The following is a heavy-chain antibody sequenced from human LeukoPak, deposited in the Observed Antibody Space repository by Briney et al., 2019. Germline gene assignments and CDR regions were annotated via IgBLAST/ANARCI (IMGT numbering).Heavy chain of an antibody. Sequence: PSGTLSLTCAVSGGSFSSSNWWSWVRPPPGKGLEWIGEIYHSGSTNYNPSLKSRVTISVDKSKNQFSLKLSSVTAADTAVYYCARVTYDPRRGLESTAFDIWGQGTMVTVSS. CDR1: GGSFSSSNW. D-gene: IGHD3-22*01. CDR2: IYHSGST. V-gene: IGHV4-4*02. J-gene: IGHJ3*02. CDR3: ARVTYDPRRGLESTAFDI.